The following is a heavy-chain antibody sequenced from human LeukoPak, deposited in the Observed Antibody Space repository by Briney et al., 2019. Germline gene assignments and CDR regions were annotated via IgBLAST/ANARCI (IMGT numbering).Heavy chain of an antibody. V-gene: IGHV3-30*02. CDR2: VRYDQSAT. J-gene: IGHJ4*02. CDR3: VKDQGECPGSRCYLRFLEY. CDR1: GFNFSIYG. Sequence: AGSLRLSCAASGFNFSIYGMHWVRQAPGKGLEWVTFVRYDQSATVYADSVQGRFAISRDNSKNTVYLQMNSLRVEDTALYFCVKDQGECPGSRCYLRFLEYWGQGTLVILSS. D-gene: IGHD3-3*01.